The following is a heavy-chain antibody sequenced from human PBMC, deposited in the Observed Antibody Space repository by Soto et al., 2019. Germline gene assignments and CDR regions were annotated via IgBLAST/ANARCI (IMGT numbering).Heavy chain of an antibody. CDR2: IYYDGNNK. J-gene: IGHJ4*02. CDR3: ARSQYSSSWYPFDY. Sequence: QVQLVESGGGVVQPGRSLRLSCAASGFTFSSYGMHWVRQAPGKGLEWVAVIYYDGNNKYYADSVKGRFTISRDNSKNTLYLQMNSLRDEDTAVFYCARSQYSSSWYPFDYWGQGTLVTVSS. CDR1: GFTFSSYG. V-gene: IGHV3-33*01. D-gene: IGHD6-13*01.